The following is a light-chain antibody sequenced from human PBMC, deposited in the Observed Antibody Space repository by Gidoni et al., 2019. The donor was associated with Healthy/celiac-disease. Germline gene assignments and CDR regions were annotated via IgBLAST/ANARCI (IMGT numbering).Light chain of an antibody. V-gene: IGKV1-39*01. CDR3: QQSYSTPPYT. CDR1: QSISSY. CDR2: AAS. Sequence: DIQPTPSPSSLYASVGDRVTITCRASQSISSYLNWYQQKPGKAPKPLIYAASILQSGVLSRFSGSGSGTDFTLTISSLQPEDFATYYCQQSYSTPPYTFGQGTKLEIK. J-gene: IGKJ2*01.